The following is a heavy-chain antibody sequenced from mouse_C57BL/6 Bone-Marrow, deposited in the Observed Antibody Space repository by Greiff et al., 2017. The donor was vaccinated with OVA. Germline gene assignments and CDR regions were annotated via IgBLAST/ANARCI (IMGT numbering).Heavy chain of an antibody. V-gene: IGHV1-82*01. CDR1: GYAFSSSW. CDR2: IYPGDGDT. J-gene: IGHJ1*03. Sequence: QVQLQQSGPELVKPGASVKISCKASGYAFSSSWMNWVKQRPGKGLEWIGRIYPGDGDTNYNGKFKGKATLTADKSSSTAYMQPSSLTSEDSAVYFCARPPYYGSRSYWYFDVWGTGTTVTVSS. CDR3: ARPPYYGSRSYWYFDV. D-gene: IGHD1-1*01.